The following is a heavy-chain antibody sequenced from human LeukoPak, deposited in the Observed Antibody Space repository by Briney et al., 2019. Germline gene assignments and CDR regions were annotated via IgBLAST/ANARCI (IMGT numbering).Heavy chain of an antibody. CDR3: ARGLGSGSYYNPPAGAFDI. CDR1: GGSISSYY. Sequence: SEPLSLTCTVSGGSISSYYWSWIRQPPGKGLEWIGYIYYSGSTNYNPSLKSRVTISVDTSKNQFSLKLSSVTAADTAVYYCARGLGSGSYYNPPAGAFDIWGQGTMVTVSS. D-gene: IGHD3-10*01. J-gene: IGHJ3*02. V-gene: IGHV4-59*01. CDR2: IYYSGST.